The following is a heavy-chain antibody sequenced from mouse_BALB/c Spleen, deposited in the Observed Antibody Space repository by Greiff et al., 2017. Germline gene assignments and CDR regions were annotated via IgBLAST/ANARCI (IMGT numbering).Heavy chain of an antibody. D-gene: IGHD1-2*01. CDR2: IDPENGNT. CDR3: ARHYYGYWYFDV. Sequence: EVQLQQSGAELVRPGALVKLSCKASGFNIKDYYMHWVKQRPEQGLEWIGWIDPENGNTIYDPKFQGKASITADTSSNTAYLQLSSLTSEDTAVYYCARHYYGYWYFDVWGAGTTVTVSS. CDR1: GFNIKDYY. V-gene: IGHV14-1*02. J-gene: IGHJ1*01.